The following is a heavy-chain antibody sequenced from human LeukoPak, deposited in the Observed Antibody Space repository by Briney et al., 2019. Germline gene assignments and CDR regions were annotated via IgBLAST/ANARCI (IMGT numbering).Heavy chain of an antibody. V-gene: IGHV4-39*01. CDR3: ARLYYDSSGYYQICYFDY. CDR1: GGSISSSSYY. D-gene: IGHD3-22*01. CDR2: IYYSGST. J-gene: IGHJ4*03. Sequence: SETLSLTCTVSGGSISSSSYYWGWIRQPPGKGLEWIGSIYYSGSTYYSPSLESRVTISVDTSKNQFSQNLSSVTAADTAEYYCARLYYDSSGYYQICYFDYWGQGTLVTVSS.